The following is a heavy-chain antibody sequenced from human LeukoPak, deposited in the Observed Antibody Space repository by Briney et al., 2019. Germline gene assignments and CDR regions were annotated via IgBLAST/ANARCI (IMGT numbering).Heavy chain of an antibody. D-gene: IGHD4-23*01. Sequence: SETLSLTCTVSGGSISSYYWSWIRQPPGKGLEWIGYIYYSGSTNYNPSLKSRVTISVDTSKNQFSLKLSSVTAADTAVYYCASGGSSYYYYYHYMDVWGKGTTVTVSS. CDR2: IYYSGST. CDR1: GGSISSYY. V-gene: IGHV4-59*01. J-gene: IGHJ6*03. CDR3: ASGGSSYYYYYHYMDV.